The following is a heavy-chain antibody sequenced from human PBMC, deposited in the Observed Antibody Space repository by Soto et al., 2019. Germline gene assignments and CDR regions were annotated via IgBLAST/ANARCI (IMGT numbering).Heavy chain of an antibody. CDR1: GFTFISYA. V-gene: IGHV3-23*01. J-gene: IGHJ4*02. Sequence: WGSLRLSCAASGFTFISYAITFFRHSPFKWLEWVSAISGGGVTYYADSVKGQFTISRDISKNTVYLQMNSLRAEDTATYYCAKWHTYNYDSLAYAGFDCWGPGTQVTVSS. D-gene: IGHD3-22*01. CDR2: ISGGGVT. CDR3: AKWHTYNYDSLAYAGFDC.